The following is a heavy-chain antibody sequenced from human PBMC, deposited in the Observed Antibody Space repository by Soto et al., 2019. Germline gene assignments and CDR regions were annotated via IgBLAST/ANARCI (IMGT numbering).Heavy chain of an antibody. D-gene: IGHD3-22*01. V-gene: IGHV4-31*03. CDR3: ARASYYYDSSGYYDFDY. CDR2: IYYSGST. Sequence: SVTLSLTCTVSGGSISSGGYYWSWIRQHPGKGLEWIGYIYYSGSTYYNPSLKSRVTISVDTSKNQFSLKLSSVTAADTAVYYCARASYYYDSSGYYDFDYWGQGTLVTVSS. J-gene: IGHJ4*02. CDR1: GGSISSGGYY.